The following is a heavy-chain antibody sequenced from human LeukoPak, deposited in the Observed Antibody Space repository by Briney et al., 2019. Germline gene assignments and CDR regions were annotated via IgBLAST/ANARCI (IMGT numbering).Heavy chain of an antibody. J-gene: IGHJ4*02. CDR3: ARGSDIENYSFDA. CDR1: GFTFSRSD. CDR2: IRTAGDA. D-gene: IGHD2-15*01. Sequence: GGSLRLSCATSGFTFSRSDMHWVRQVPGKGLEWVSTIRTAGDAFFPDSVRGRFTVSRENGKNSVYLQMHSLRAGDTAVYYCARGSDIENYSFDACGQGTLVTVSS. V-gene: IGHV3-13*01.